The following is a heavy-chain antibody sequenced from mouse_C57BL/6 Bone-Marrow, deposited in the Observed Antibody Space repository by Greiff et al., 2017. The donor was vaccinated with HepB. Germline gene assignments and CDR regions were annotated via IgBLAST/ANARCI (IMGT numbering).Heavy chain of an antibody. CDR2: IHPNSGST. CDR1: GYTFTSYW. V-gene: IGHV1-64*01. D-gene: IGHD1-1*01. Sequence: QVQLQQPGAELVKPGASVKLSCKASGYTFTSYWMHWVKQRPGQGLDWIGMIHPNSGSTNYNEKFKSKATLTVDKSSSTAYMQISSLTSEDSAVYYCPITTVVAPYYAMDYWGQGTSVTVSS. CDR3: PITTVVAPYYAMDY. J-gene: IGHJ4*01.